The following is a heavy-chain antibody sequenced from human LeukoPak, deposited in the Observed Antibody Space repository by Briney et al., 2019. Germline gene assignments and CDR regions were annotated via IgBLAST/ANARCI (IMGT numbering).Heavy chain of an antibody. CDR1: GFTFSSYW. Sequence: AGGSLRLSCAASGFTFSSYWMSWVRQAPGKGLEWVANIKEDGSEKYHADSLRGRFTISRDNAKNSLYLQLNSLRAEDTAIYFCANLLENYWGQGTLVTVSS. V-gene: IGHV3-7*01. CDR2: IKEDGSEK. J-gene: IGHJ4*02. CDR3: ANLLENY. D-gene: IGHD1-1*01.